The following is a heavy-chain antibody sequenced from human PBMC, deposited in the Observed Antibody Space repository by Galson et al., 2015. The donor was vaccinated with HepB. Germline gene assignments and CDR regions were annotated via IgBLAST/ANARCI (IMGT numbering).Heavy chain of an antibody. J-gene: IGHJ4*02. CDR2: IYYSGST. Sequence: TLSLTCTVSGGSISSGGYYWRWIRQHPGTGLEWIGYIYYSGSTYYNPSLKSRVTISVDTSKNQFSLKLSSVTAADTAVYYCARGDGCCSSTSCYPVKCYFDYWGQGTLVTVSS. D-gene: IGHD2-2*01. CDR3: ARGDGCCSSTSCYPVKCYFDY. CDR1: GGSISSGGYY. V-gene: IGHV4-31*03.